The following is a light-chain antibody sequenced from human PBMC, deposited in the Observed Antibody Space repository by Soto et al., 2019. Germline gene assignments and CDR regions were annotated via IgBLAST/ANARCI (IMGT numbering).Light chain of an antibody. CDR2: DNN. V-gene: IGLV1-40*01. J-gene: IGLJ3*02. CDR3: LSYDRSLSGAV. CDR1: SSNIGAGYD. Sequence: QSVLTQPPSVSGAPGQRVTISCTGSSSNIGAGYDVHWYQQLPGTAPKLLIYDNNDRPSGVPDRFSGSKSGTSASLAITGLEAEDVADYYCLSYDRSLSGAVFGGGTQLTVL.